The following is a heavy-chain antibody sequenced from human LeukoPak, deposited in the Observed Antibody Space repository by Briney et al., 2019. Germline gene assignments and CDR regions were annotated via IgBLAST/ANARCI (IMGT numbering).Heavy chain of an antibody. CDR1: GFTFSSYW. J-gene: IGHJ4*02. CDR3: ARSTGWFGQGYFDY. Sequence: GGSLRLSCAASGFTFSSYWMHWVRQAPGKGLVWVSRINSDGSSTSYADSVKGRFTISRDNTKNTLYLQMNSLRAEDTAVNYCARSTGWFGQGYFDYWGQGTLVTVSS. V-gene: IGHV3-74*01. D-gene: IGHD3-10*01. CDR2: INSDGSST.